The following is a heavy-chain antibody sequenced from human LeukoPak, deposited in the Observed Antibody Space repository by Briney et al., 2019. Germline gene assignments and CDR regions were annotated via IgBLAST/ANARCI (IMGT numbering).Heavy chain of an antibody. V-gene: IGHV4-59*01. D-gene: IGHD1-26*01. CDR3: AGSYAKVGATLFDY. Sequence: SETLSLTCTVSGGSISSYYWSWIRHPPGKGLEWMGYIYYSRSTNYNPSLKSRVTISVDTSKNQFSLKLSSVTAADTAVYYCAGSYAKVGATLFDYWGQGTLVTVSS. CDR1: GGSISSYY. J-gene: IGHJ4*02. CDR2: IYYSRST.